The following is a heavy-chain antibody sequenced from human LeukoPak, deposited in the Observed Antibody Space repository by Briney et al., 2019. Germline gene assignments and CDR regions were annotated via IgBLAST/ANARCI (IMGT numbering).Heavy chain of an antibody. J-gene: IGHJ3*02. Sequence: GASVKVSCKASGYTFTSYAMHWVRQAPGQRLEWMGWINAGNGNTKYSQKFQGRVTITRDTSASTAYMELSSLRSEDTAVYYCARDAPGIVVVPAAKAFDIWGQGTMVTVSS. CDR2: INAGNGNT. CDR3: ARDAPGIVVVPAAKAFDI. D-gene: IGHD2-2*01. V-gene: IGHV1-3*01. CDR1: GYTFTSYA.